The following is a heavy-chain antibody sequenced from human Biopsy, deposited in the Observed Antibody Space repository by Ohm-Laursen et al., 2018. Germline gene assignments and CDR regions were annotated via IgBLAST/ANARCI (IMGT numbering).Heavy chain of an antibody. CDR2: IIPIVDIV. V-gene: IGHV1-69*10. D-gene: IGHD3-10*01. CDR1: GDTFNKYG. J-gene: IGHJ6*02. CDR3: ARGGSGSGYYGMDV. Sequence: VKISCNASGDTFNKYGIFWVRQAPGQGLEWMGRIIPIVDIVNYAQRFQGRVTMTADKSTSTAYLDLSSLISEDTAVYYCARGGSGSGYYGMDVWGQGTTVTVSS.